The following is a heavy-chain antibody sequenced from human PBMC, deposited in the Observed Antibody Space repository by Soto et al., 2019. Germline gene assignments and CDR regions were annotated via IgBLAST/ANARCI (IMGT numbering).Heavy chain of an antibody. CDR2: IYSGGST. D-gene: IGHD3-16*02. CDR1: GFTVSSNY. J-gene: IGHJ6*03. Sequence: HPGGSLRLSCAASGFTVSSNYMSWVRQAPGKGLEWVSVIYSGGSTYYADSVKGRFTISRDNSKNTLYLQMNSLRAEDTAVYYCARGFVWGSYRFGGYYMDVWGKGTTVTVSS. V-gene: IGHV3-66*01. CDR3: ARGFVWGSYRFGGYYMDV.